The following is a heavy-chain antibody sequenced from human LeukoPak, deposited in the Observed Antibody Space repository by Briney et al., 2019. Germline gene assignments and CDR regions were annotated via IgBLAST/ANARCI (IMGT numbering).Heavy chain of an antibody. Sequence: SETLSLTCTVSGGSISSYYWSWIRQPPGKGLEWIGYIYYSGSTNYNPSLKSRVTISVDTSKNQFSLKLSSVTAADTAVYYCARGSGDYVSWHFDLWGRGTLVTVSS. CDR2: IYYSGST. J-gene: IGHJ2*01. V-gene: IGHV4-59*01. CDR1: GGSISSYY. D-gene: IGHD4-17*01. CDR3: ARGSGDYVSWHFDL.